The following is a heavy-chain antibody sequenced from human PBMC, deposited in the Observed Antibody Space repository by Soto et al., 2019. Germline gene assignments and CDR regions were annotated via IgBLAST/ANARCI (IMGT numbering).Heavy chain of an antibody. J-gene: IGHJ6*02. V-gene: IGHV3-74*03. Sequence: GESLRLSCAASGFTFSAYWMHWVRQAPGKGLVWVSRTNTDGTATTYADSVEGRFTISRDNAKNMLYLQMNSLRAEDTAVYYCTRGHYYGMDVWGQGTTVTVSS. CDR1: GFTFSAYW. CDR3: TRGHYYGMDV. CDR2: TNTDGTAT.